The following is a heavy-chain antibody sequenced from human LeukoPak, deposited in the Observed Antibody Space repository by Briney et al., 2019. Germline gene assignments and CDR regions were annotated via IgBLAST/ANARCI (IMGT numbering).Heavy chain of an antibody. CDR3: ARAYLPFNDFDY. Sequence: SQTLSLTCTVSGVSICSVGYYWRSIRQHPGKGLGWIGYICYSGSTYYNPSLKSRVTIPVDQSKNQFSLKLSSVPAANTAVYYCARAYLPFNDFDYWGQGTLVTVSS. V-gene: IGHV4-31*03. J-gene: IGHJ4*02. CDR1: GVSICSVGYY. CDR2: ICYSGST.